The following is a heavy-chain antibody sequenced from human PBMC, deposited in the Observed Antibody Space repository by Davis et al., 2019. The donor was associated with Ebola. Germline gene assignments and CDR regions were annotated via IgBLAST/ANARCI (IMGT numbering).Heavy chain of an antibody. Sequence: PGGSLRLSCGASGFSFSNAWMNWVRLVPGKGLEWVSTISGSGGSTYYADSVKGRFTISRDNSKNTLYLQMNSLRAEDTAVYYCAPSIVEAGYLDYWGQGTLVTVS. CDR2: ISGSGGST. CDR3: APSIVEAGYLDY. CDR1: GFSFSNAW. V-gene: IGHV3-23*01. D-gene: IGHD6-13*01. J-gene: IGHJ4*02.